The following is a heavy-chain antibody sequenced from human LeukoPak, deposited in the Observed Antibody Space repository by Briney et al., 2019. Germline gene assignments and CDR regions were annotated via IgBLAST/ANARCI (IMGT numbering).Heavy chain of an antibody. J-gene: IGHJ4*02. V-gene: IGHV1-2*02. D-gene: IGHD3-9*01. CDR2: INPNSGGT. CDR1: GYTFINYY. Sequence: ASVKVSCKASGYTFINYYMHWVRQAPGQGLEWMGWINPNSGGTNYAQKFQGRVTMTRDTSISTAYMELSRLRSDDTAVYYCARGGYFDWLLPYYFGYWGQGTLVTVSS. CDR3: ARGGYFDWLLPYYFGY.